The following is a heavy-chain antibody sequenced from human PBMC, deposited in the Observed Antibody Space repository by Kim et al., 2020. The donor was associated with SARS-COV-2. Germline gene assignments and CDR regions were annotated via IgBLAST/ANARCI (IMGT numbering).Heavy chain of an antibody. CDR2: IDGSDGTT. CDR1: GFTFIGHA. V-gene: IGHV3-23*01. D-gene: IGHD2-2*03. CDR3: MKGGWGWIWDH. Sequence: GGSLRLSCTTSGFTFIGHAMSWVRQAPGQGLEWVSSIDGSDGTTYYVDSVKGRFTISRDDAKNTLYLQMRALRADDTATYYCMKGGWGWIWDHWRQGTL. J-gene: IGHJ4*02.